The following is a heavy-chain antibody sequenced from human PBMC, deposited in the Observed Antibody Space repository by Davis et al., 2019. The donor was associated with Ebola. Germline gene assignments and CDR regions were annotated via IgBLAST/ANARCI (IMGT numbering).Heavy chain of an antibody. CDR2: INPNSGGT. D-gene: IGHD6-13*01. J-gene: IGHJ5*02. V-gene: IGHV1-2*02. CDR1: GGTFSSYA. Sequence: ASVKVSCKASGGTFSSYAISWVRQAPGQGLEWMGWINPNSGGTNYAQKFQGRVTMTRDTSISTAYMELSRLRSDDTAVYYCARVCSSWYCDNNWFDPWGQGTLVTVSS. CDR3: ARVCSSWYCDNNWFDP.